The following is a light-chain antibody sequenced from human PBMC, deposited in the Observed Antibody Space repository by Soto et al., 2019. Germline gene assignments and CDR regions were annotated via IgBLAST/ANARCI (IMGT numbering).Light chain of an antibody. CDR3: CSYAGSDTYV. Sequence: QSALTQPRSVSGSPGQSVTISCTGTSSDVGGYNFVSWYQHPPGKAPKLMLYDVTNRPSGVPDRFSGSKSDNTASLTISDLQAEDEADYYCCSYAGSDTYVFGTGTKVTVL. J-gene: IGLJ1*01. CDR1: SSDVGGYNF. V-gene: IGLV2-11*01. CDR2: DVT.